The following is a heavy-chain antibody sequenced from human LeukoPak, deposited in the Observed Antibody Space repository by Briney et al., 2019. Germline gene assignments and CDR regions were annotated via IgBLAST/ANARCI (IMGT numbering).Heavy chain of an antibody. Sequence: SVKVSCKASGYTFTSYGISWVRQAPGQGLEWMGGIIPIFGTANYAQKFQGRVTITADESTSTAYMELSSLRSEDTAVYFCARDARRRYCSTASCYRGWFDPWGQGTLVTVSS. CDR2: IIPIFGTA. J-gene: IGHJ5*02. CDR1: GYTFTSYG. D-gene: IGHD2-2*01. CDR3: ARDARRRYCSTASCYRGWFDP. V-gene: IGHV1-69*13.